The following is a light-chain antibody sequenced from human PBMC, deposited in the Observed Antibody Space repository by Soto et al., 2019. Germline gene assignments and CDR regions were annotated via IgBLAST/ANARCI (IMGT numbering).Light chain of an antibody. V-gene: IGKV3-15*01. CDR1: QSVSSN. CDR2: GAS. Sequence: EIVMTQSPDTLSVSPGERATLSFRASQSVSSNLAWYQKKPGQAPRLLISGASTRATGIPVRFSGSGSGTEFTLTISSLQSEDFGVYYCQQYINWPETFGQGTKLEIK. CDR3: QQYINWPET. J-gene: IGKJ2*01.